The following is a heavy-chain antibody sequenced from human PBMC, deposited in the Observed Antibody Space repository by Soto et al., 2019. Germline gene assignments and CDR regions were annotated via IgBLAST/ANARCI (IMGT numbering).Heavy chain of an antibody. Sequence: EVQLVESGGGLVQPGGSLRLSCVASGFTFRSYSVNWVRQAPGKGLEWVSHISSSSSIIKYAGSVKGRFTISRDNAKNSLYLQMNSLRDEDTAVYFCAREGEAAAGPYDYYGMDVWGQGTTVTVSS. V-gene: IGHV3-48*02. CDR2: ISSSSSII. D-gene: IGHD6-13*01. CDR3: AREGEAAAGPYDYYGMDV. CDR1: GFTFRSYS. J-gene: IGHJ6*02.